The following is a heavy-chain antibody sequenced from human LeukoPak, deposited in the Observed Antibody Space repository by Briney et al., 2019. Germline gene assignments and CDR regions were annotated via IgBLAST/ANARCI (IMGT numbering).Heavy chain of an antibody. CDR3: ARPGPSAWAHDAFDI. CDR2: IYPGDSDT. CDR1: GYSFTSYW. Sequence: GESLKISCKGSGYSFTSYWIGWVRQMPGKGLEWMGIIYPGDSDTRYSPSFQGQVTISADKSISTAYLQWSSLKASDTAMYYCARPGPSAWAHDAFDIWGQGTMVTVSS. D-gene: IGHD6-19*01. J-gene: IGHJ3*02. V-gene: IGHV5-51*01.